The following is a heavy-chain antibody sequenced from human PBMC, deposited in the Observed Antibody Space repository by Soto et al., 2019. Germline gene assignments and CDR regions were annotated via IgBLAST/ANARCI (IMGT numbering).Heavy chain of an antibody. CDR1: GDTFSNHT. J-gene: IGHJ6*03. V-gene: IGHV1-69*04. CDR2: IITILGVA. CDR3: ARVAEMGTVTKGYYYYMDV. Sequence: QVQLVQSGAEVKKPGSSVKVSCKASGDTFSNHTISWVRQAPGQGLEWMGRIITILGVANYAQKFQGRVTITADKSTSTDYMELSSLRSADTAVYYCARVAEMGTVTKGYYYYMDVWGKGTTVTVSS. D-gene: IGHD4-17*01.